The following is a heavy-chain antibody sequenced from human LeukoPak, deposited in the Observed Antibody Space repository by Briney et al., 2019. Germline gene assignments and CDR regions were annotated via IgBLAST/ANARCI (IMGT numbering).Heavy chain of an antibody. Sequence: PGGSLRLSCAASGFTFSSYSMNWVRQAPGKGLEWVSSISSSSSYIYYADSVKGRFTISRDNAKNSLYLQMNSLRAEDTAVYYCTCGDYRAFQGIDYWGQGTLVTVSS. CDR1: GFTFSSYS. CDR2: ISSSSSYI. V-gene: IGHV3-21*01. J-gene: IGHJ4*02. CDR3: TCGDYRAFQGIDY. D-gene: IGHD4-17*01.